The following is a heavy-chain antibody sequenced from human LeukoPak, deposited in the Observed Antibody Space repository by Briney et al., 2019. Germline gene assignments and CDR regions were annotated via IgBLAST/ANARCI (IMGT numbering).Heavy chain of an antibody. V-gene: IGHV3-48*03. CDR3: ARSSGWYG. D-gene: IGHD6-19*01. CDR2: ISSSGSTI. CDR1: GVTFSSYE. Sequence: PGGSLRLSCAASGVTFSSYEMNWVRQAPGKGLEWISYISSSGSTIYYADSVKGRFTLSRDNAKKSLYLQMKSLRAEDTAVYYCARSSGWYGWGQGTLVTVSS. J-gene: IGHJ4*02.